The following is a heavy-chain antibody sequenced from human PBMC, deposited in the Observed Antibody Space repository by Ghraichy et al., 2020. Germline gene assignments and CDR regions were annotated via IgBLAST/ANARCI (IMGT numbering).Heavy chain of an antibody. J-gene: IGHJ6*03. CDR2: INPNSGGT. Sequence: ASVKVSCKASGYTFTGYYMHWVRQAPGQVLEWMGWINPNSGGTNYAQKFQGRVTMTRDTSISTAYMELSRLRSDDTAVYYCARDRDCSSTSCYGDYYYYYMGLWGKGTTVTISS. V-gene: IGHV1-2*02. CDR3: ARDRDCSSTSCYGDYYYYYMGL. CDR1: GYTFTGYY. D-gene: IGHD2-2*01.